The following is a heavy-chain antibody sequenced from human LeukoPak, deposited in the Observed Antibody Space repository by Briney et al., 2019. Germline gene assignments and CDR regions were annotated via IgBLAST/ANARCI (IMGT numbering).Heavy chain of an antibody. CDR1: GFTFSSYA. CDR3: AKDQTGRYFDWYAFDY. CDR2: ISGSGGST. J-gene: IGHJ4*02. D-gene: IGHD3-9*01. Sequence: GGSLRLSCAASGFTFSSYAMSWVRQAPGKGLEWVSAISGSGGSTYYADSVKGRFTISRDNSKNTLYLQMNSLRAEDTAVYYCAKDQTGRYFDWYAFDYWGQGTLVTVSS. V-gene: IGHV3-23*01.